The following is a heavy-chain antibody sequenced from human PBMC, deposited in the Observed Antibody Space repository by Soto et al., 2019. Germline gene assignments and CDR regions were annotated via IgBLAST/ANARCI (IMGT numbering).Heavy chain of an antibody. V-gene: IGHV3-49*04. D-gene: IGHD3-10*01. CDR1: GFTFGDYA. Sequence: GGSLRLSCTASGFTFGDYAMSWVRQAPGKGLEWVGFIRSKAYGGTTEYAASVKGRFTISRDDSKSIAYLQMNSLKTEDTAVYYCTRGARIGGAFDIWGQGTMVTVSS. J-gene: IGHJ3*02. CDR2: IRSKAYGGTT. CDR3: TRGARIGGAFDI.